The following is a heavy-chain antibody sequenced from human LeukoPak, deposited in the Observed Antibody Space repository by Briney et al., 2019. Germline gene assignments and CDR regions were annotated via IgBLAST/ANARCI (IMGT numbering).Heavy chain of an antibody. CDR3: ARVLESNYYDSSGFPDY. V-gene: IGHV3-21*01. J-gene: IGHJ4*02. Sequence: GGSLRLSCAASGFTFSSYSMNWVRQAPGKGLEWVSSISSSSSYIYYADSVKGRFTISRDNAKNSLYLQMNSLRAEDTAVYYCARVLESNYYDSSGFPDYRGQGTLVTVSS. CDR1: GFTFSSYS. D-gene: IGHD3-22*01. CDR2: ISSSSSYI.